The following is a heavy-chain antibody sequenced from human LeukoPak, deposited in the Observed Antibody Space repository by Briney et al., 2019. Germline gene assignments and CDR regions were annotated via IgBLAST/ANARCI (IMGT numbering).Heavy chain of an antibody. V-gene: IGHV3-33*06. J-gene: IGHJ5*02. D-gene: IGHD1-1*01. CDR3: AKDLRYFDP. CDR2: TWSDGNTK. Sequence: GGSLRLSCAASGFTFNNYGIHWVRQAPGKGLEWVAVTWSDGNTKYYAGSVKGRFTISRDDSKDTVYLHMSSLRADDTAIYYCAKDLRYFDPWGQGTLVTVSS. CDR1: GFTFNNYG.